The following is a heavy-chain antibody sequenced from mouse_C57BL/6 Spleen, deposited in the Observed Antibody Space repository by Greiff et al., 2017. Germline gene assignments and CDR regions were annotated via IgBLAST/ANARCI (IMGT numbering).Heavy chain of an antibody. CDR3: ARNWYYGSSDYFDY. J-gene: IGHJ2*01. Sequence: VKLVESGPGLVQPSQSLSITCTVSGFSLTSYGVHWVRQSPGKGLEWLGVIWSGGSTDYNAAFISRLSISKDNSKSQVFFKMNSLQADDTAIYYCARNWYYGSSDYFDYWGQGTTLTVSS. D-gene: IGHD1-1*01. V-gene: IGHV2-2*01. CDR1: GFSLTSYG. CDR2: IWSGGST.